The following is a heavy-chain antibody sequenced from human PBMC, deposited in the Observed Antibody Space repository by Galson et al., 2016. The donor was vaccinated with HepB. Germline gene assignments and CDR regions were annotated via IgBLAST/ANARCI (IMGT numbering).Heavy chain of an antibody. V-gene: IGHV3-7*03. CDR3: ARGTTGSPGIDH. CDR1: GFTFSNFW. J-gene: IGHJ4*02. Sequence: SLRLSCAASGFTFSNFWMNWVRQAPGEGLEWVANIRQDGSEKHYVASVEGRFTISRDNGKNSLYLQMNSLRAKDTATYYCARGTTGSPGIDHWGQGTLVTVSS. CDR2: IRQDGSEK. D-gene: IGHD1-7*01.